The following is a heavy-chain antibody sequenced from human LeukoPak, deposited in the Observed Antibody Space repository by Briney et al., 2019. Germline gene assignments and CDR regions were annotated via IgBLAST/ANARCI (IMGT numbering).Heavy chain of an antibody. V-gene: IGHV4-59*01. D-gene: IGHD2-2*01. CDR2: IYYSGST. CDR3: AGARVVPAAINY. J-gene: IGHJ4*02. CDR1: GGSISSYY. Sequence: SETLSLTCTVSGGSISSYYWSWIRQPPGQGLEWIGYIYYSGSTYYNPSLKSRVTISVDTSKNQFSLKLSSVTAADTAVYYCAGARVVPAAINYWGQGTLVTVSS.